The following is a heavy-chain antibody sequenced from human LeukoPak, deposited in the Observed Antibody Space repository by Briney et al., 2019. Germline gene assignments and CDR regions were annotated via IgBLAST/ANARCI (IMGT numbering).Heavy chain of an antibody. V-gene: IGHV5-51*01. Sequence: GESLKISCKGSGYIFTHYWIGWMRQMPGKGLEWMGIINPADSDTRYSPSFQGKVLISADKSISTAYLHWGSLKASDTAMYFCARRRSSTSDAVDIWGQGTMVTVS. CDR2: INPADSDT. J-gene: IGHJ3*02. CDR1: GYIFTHYW. CDR3: ARRRSSTSDAVDI.